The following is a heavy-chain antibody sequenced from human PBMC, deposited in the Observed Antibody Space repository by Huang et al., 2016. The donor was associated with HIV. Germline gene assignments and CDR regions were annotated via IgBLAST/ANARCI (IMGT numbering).Heavy chain of an antibody. CDR2: INAGNGNT. CDR3: ARQSWFGAMGYYMDV. CDR1: GYTFTTYS. Sequence: QVQLVQSGAEVKKPGASVKVSCKASGYTFTTYSIHWVCQAPGQRVEGMGWINAGNGNTKYSQKIQGRVTITRDTSATTAHMELSRLRSEDTAIYYCARQSWFGAMGYYMDVWGKGTTVTVSS. D-gene: IGHD3-10*01. V-gene: IGHV1-3*01. J-gene: IGHJ6*03.